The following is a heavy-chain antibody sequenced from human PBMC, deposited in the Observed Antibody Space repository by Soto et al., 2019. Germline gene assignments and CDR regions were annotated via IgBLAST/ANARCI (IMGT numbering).Heavy chain of an antibody. V-gene: IGHV4-4*02. CDR3: AREGIAAAGIGALLDT. CDR1: GGSISSSNW. D-gene: IGHD6-13*01. CDR2: IYHSGST. Sequence: RSLTCAVSGGSISSSNWWSWVRQPPGKGLEWIGEIYHSGSTNYNPSLKSRVTISVDKPKNQFSLKLSSVTAADTAVYYCAREGIAAAGIGALLDTWGQGTLVTVS. J-gene: IGHJ5*02.